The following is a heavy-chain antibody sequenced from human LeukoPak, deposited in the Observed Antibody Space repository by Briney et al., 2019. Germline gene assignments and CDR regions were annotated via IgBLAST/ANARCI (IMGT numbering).Heavy chain of an antibody. V-gene: IGHV4-30-4*01. CDR2: IYYRGST. Sequence: SQTLSLTCTVSGGSISSGDYYWSWIRQPPGKGLEWIGYIYYRGSTYYNPSLKSRVTISVDTSKNQFSLKLSSVTAADTAVYYCARGLRARITMVRGVIVESKHGRPDWFDPWGQGTLVTVSS. J-gene: IGHJ5*02. CDR3: ARGLRARITMVRGVIVESKHGRPDWFDP. D-gene: IGHD3-10*01. CDR1: GGSISSGDYY.